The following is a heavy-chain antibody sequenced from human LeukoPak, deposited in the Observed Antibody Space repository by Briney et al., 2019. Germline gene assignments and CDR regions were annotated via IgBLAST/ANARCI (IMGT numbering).Heavy chain of an antibody. CDR1: GGSISSYY. Sequence: SVTLSLTCTVSGGSISSYYWSWIRQPPGKGLEWIGYIYYSGSTNYNPSLKSRVTISVDTSKNQFSLKLSSVTAADTAVYYCARAYYDSSGYYSRWFDPWGQGTLVTVSS. J-gene: IGHJ5*02. CDR3: ARAYYDSSGYYSRWFDP. D-gene: IGHD3-22*01. V-gene: IGHV4-59*01. CDR2: IYYSGST.